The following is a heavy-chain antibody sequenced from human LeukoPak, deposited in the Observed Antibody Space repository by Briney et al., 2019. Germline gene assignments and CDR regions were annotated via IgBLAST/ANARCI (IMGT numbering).Heavy chain of an antibody. CDR2: IYYSGST. CDR3: ARLAGVTHFDY. Sequence: SETLSLACAVYGGSFSGYYWSWIRQPPGKGLEWIGSIYYSGSTFYNPSLKSRVTISVDTSKNQFSLKLSSVTAADTAVYYCARLAGVTHFDYWGQGTLVTVSS. J-gene: IGHJ4*02. V-gene: IGHV4-34*01. CDR1: GGSFSGYY. D-gene: IGHD3-10*01.